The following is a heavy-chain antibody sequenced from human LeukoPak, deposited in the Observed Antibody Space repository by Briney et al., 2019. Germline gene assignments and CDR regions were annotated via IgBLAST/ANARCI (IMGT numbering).Heavy chain of an antibody. J-gene: IGHJ6*02. CDR3: ARGVGVVVPAAIAHYYYYGMDV. D-gene: IGHD2-2*02. CDR1: GGTFSSYA. CDR2: IIPIFGTA. V-gene: IGHV1-69*13. Sequence: SVKVSCKASGGTFSSYAISWVRQAPGQGLEWMGGIIPIFGTANYAQKFQGRVTITADESTSTAYMELSSLRSEDTAVYYCARGVGVVVPAAIAHYYYYGMDVWGQGTTVTVSS.